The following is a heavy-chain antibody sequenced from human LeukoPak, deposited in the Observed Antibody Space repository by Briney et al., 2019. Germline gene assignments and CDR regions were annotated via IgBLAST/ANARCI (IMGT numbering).Heavy chain of an antibody. D-gene: IGHD3-10*01. CDR2: IYPGDSDA. CDR3: VLAGSGSYYFDY. V-gene: IGHV5-51*01. CDR1: GYRFTNYW. J-gene: IGHJ4*02. Sequence: GESLKISCKGFGYRFTNYWIGWVRQMPGKGLEWMGIIYPGDSDARYSPSFQGQVTISADKSINTAYLQWSSLKASDTAMYYCVLAGSGSYYFDYWGQGILVTVSS.